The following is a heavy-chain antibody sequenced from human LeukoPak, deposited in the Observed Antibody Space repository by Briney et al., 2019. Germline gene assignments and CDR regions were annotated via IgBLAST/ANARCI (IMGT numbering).Heavy chain of an antibody. D-gene: IGHD3-3*01. J-gene: IGHJ4*02. CDR3: ARVGGTYYDFWSGYYSPGALYY. CDR2: ISAYNGNT. Sequence: ASVKVSCKASGYTFTSYGISWVRQPPGQGLEWMGWISAYNGNTNYAQKLQGRVTMTTDTSTSTAYMELRSLRSDDTAVYYCARVGGTYYDFWSGYYSPGALYYWGQGTLVTVSS. V-gene: IGHV1-18*01. CDR1: GYTFTSYG.